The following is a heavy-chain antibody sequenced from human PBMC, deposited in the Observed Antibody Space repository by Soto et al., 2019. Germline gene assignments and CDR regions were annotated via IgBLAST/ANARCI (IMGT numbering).Heavy chain of an antibody. CDR3: ARDHGRLYGSGSYYVH. J-gene: IGHJ4*02. Sequence: EVQLVESGGGLVQPGGSLRLSCATSGFMFSNFEMNWVRQAPGKGLEWISYISSSGSAVYYADSVKGRFTVSRDNAKRSMFLLMNSLRAEDTAVYYCARDHGRLYGSGSYYVHWGQGTLVTVSS. CDR1: GFMFSNFE. V-gene: IGHV3-48*03. D-gene: IGHD3-10*01. CDR2: ISSSGSAV.